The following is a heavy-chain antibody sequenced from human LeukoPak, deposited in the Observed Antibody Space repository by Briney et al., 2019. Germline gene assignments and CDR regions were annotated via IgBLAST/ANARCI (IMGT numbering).Heavy chain of an antibody. D-gene: IGHD6-19*01. CDR2: INSDGSST. J-gene: IGHJ4*02. V-gene: IGHV3-74*01. CDR1: GFTFSSYW. CDR3: ARDGGHGSSGWYLY. Sequence: GGSLRLSCAASGFTFSSYWMHWVRQAPGKGLVWVSRINSDGSSTSYADSVKGRFTISRDNAKNTLYLQMNGLRAGDTAVYYCARDGGHGSSGWYLYWGQGTLVTVSS.